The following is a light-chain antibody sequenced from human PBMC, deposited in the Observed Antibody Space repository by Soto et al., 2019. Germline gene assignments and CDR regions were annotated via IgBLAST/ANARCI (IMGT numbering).Light chain of an antibody. V-gene: IGKV3-20*01. Sequence: EIVLTQSPGTLSLSPGERGTLSCRASQSVSSNYLAWYQHKPGQAPRLLIYGASSRATDIPDRFSASGSGTDFSLTISRLEPGDCAVYYCQQYGSSPPWTLGQGTKVEIK. CDR3: QQYGSSPPWT. J-gene: IGKJ1*01. CDR1: QSVSSNY. CDR2: GAS.